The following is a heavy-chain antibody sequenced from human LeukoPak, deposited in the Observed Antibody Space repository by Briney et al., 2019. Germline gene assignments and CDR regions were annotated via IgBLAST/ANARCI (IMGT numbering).Heavy chain of an antibody. Sequence: GSLRLSCAASGFRFSSYWMLWVRQAPGKGLVWVSRTNWGGSSTAYADSVKGRFTVSRDNAKNTLYLQMNSLRAEDTAVYYCVRDYYTSGDYWGQGTLVTVSS. CDR2: TNWGGSST. CDR3: VRDYYTSGDY. CDR1: GFRFSSYW. J-gene: IGHJ4*02. D-gene: IGHD3-10*01. V-gene: IGHV3-74*01.